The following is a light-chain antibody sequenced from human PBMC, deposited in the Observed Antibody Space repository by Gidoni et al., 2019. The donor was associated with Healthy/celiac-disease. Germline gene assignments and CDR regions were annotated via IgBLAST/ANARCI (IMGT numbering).Light chain of an antibody. V-gene: IGKV1-13*02. J-gene: IGKJ1*01. Sequence: AIQLTQSPSSLSASVGERVTITCRASQGISSALAWYQQKPGKAPKLLIYDAASLESGVPTRFSGSGSGTDFTLTISSLQPEDFATYYCQQFNSYPHTFGQXTKVEIK. CDR3: QQFNSYPHT. CDR1: QGISSA. CDR2: DAA.